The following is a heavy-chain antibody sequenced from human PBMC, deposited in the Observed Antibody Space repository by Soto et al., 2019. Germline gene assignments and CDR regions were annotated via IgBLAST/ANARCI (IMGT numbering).Heavy chain of an antibody. V-gene: IGHV4-39*01. CDR3: AKNLPRTGRFDY. CDR2: IYYSGRT. CDR1: GASITSTTYF. Sequence: SETLPLTCTLSGASITSTTYFWAWIRQPPGKGLEWVGSIYYSGRTYYNPSLRSRVTISVDRSKNQFSLTMSSVTAADTAVYYCAKNLPRTGRFDYWGQGTSVTVS. J-gene: IGHJ4*02.